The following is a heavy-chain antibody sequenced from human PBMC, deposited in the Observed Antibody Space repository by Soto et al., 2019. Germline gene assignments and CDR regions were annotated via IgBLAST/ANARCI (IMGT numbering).Heavy chain of an antibody. Sequence: GGSLRLSCAASGFTFSSYNMNWVRQAPGKGLEWVSYISSSSSTIYYADSVRGRFTISRDNAKNSLYLQMNSLRAEDTAVYYCARDSDFWSGYYTGTDYWGHGTLVTVSS. CDR2: ISSSSSTI. J-gene: IGHJ4*01. D-gene: IGHD3-3*01. CDR1: GFTFSSYN. CDR3: ARDSDFWSGYYTGTDY. V-gene: IGHV3-48*01.